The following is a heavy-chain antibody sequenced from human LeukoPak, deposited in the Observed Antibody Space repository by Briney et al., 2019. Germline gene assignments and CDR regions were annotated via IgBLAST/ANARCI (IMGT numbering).Heavy chain of an antibody. Sequence: KASETLSLTCAVYGGSFSGYYWSWIRQPPGKGLEWIGYIYYSGSTNYNPSLKSRVTISVDTSKNQFSLKLSSVTAADTAVYYCARGYSSGCFDYWGQGSLVTVSS. V-gene: IGHV4-59*01. CDR3: ARGYSSGCFDY. J-gene: IGHJ4*02. CDR2: IYYSGST. D-gene: IGHD6-19*01. CDR1: GGSFSGYY.